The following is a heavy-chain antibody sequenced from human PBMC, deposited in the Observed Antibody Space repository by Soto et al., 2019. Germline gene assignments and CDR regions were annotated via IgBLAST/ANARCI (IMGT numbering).Heavy chain of an antibody. Sequence: ESGGGLVQPGGSLRLSCAASGFTFSSYWMSWVRQAPGMGLEWLAIIKKDGSETHYVDAVKGRFTISRDNAKNSLFLQMNSLRTDDTAVYYCARGAGWESDYWGQGTLVTVSS. CDR3: ARGAGWESDY. CDR2: IKKDGSET. CDR1: GFTFSSYW. J-gene: IGHJ4*02. D-gene: IGHD1-26*01. V-gene: IGHV3-7*03.